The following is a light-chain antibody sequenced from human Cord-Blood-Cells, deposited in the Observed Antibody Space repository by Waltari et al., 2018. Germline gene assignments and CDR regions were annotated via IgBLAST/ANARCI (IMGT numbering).Light chain of an antibody. CDR1: QSVSSSY. J-gene: IGKJ3*01. Sequence: EIVFMTSPGTLSLSPGERATLSCRASQSVSSSYLAWYQQKPGQAPRLLIHGASSRAPGIPDRFSGSRSGTDFTLTISRLEPEDFAVYYCQQYGSSPPFTFGPGTKVDIK. CDR2: GAS. CDR3: QQYGSSPPFT. V-gene: IGKV3-20*01.